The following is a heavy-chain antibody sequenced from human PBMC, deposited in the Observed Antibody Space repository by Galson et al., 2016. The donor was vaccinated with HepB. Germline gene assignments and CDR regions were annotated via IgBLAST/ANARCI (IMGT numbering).Heavy chain of an antibody. CDR1: GDSIRGDYY. CDR2: SDYSGTT. D-gene: IGHD4-17*01. CDR3: ARPGSFYSDHHEAYDV. Sequence: SETLSLTCSVSGDSIRGDYYWGWIRQPPGKGLEWIGCSDYSGTTQYNPSLKGRVTMSVDTSKNQFSLTLTSVTAADTAVYYCARPGSFYSDHHEAYDVGGQGAAVIVSS. V-gene: IGHV4-39*01. J-gene: IGHJ3*01.